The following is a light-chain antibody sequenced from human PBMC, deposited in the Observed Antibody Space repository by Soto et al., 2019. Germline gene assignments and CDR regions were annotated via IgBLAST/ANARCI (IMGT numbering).Light chain of an antibody. CDR1: QSIDTN. Sequence: EIQMTQSPSSLSASVGDRVTVTCRASQSIDTNLNWYQQRPGQAPKLLIYVASTLQSGVPSRFSGSGSGTHFTLTISSLQPEDFATYYCQQNQDIPPTFGQGTRVERK. J-gene: IGKJ1*01. CDR3: QQNQDIPPT. V-gene: IGKV1-39*01. CDR2: VAS.